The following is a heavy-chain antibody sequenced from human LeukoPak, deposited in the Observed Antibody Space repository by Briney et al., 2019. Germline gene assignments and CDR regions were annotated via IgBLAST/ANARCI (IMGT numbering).Heavy chain of an antibody. Sequence: PGGSLRLSCAASGFSASSNYMGWVRQAPGKGLEWVSVADSGGSTYYADSVKGRFAISRDNAKNSLYLQMNSLRAEDTAVYYCARDYYDSSGYYYPADWYFDLWGRGTLVTVSS. CDR3: ARDYYDSSGYYYPADWYFDL. CDR2: ADSGGST. J-gene: IGHJ2*01. CDR1: GFSASSNY. D-gene: IGHD3-22*01. V-gene: IGHV3-53*01.